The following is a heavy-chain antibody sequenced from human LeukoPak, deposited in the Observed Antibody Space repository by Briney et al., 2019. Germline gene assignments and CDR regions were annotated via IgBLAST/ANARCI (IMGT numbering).Heavy chain of an antibody. CDR3: AKGEVVLWFGELLHPLNFDP. J-gene: IGHJ5*02. CDR1: GFTFDDYA. CDR2: ISWNSGSI. Sequence: GGSLRLSCAASGFTFDDYAMHWVRQAPGKGLEWVSGISWNSGSIGYADSVKGRFTISRDNAKNSLYLQMNSLRAEDTALYYCAKGEVVLWFGELLHPLNFDPWGQGTLVTVSS. V-gene: IGHV3-9*01. D-gene: IGHD3-10*01.